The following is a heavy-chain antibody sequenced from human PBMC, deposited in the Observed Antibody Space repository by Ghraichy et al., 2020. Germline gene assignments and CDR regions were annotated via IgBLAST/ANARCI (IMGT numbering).Heavy chain of an antibody. J-gene: IGHJ4*02. CDR2: IIPIFGTA. CDR1: GGTFSSYA. CDR3: ARELYHDSSGYFDY. D-gene: IGHD3-22*01. V-gene: IGHV1-69*13. Sequence: SVKVSCKASGGTFSSYAISWVRQAPGQGLEWMGGIIPIFGTANYAQKFQGRVTITADESTSTAYMELSSLRSEDTAVYYCARELYHDSSGYFDYWGQGTLVTVSS.